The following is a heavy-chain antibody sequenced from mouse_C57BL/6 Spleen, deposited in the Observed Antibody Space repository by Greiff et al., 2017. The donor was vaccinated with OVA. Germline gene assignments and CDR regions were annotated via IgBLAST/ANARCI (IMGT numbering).Heavy chain of an antibody. V-gene: IGHV1-72*01. CDR2: IDPNSGGT. J-gene: IGHJ2*01. CDR3: ARGEGVYDGFDY. CDR1: GYTFPSYW. D-gene: IGHD2-12*01. Sequence: QVQLQQPGAELVKPGASVKLSCKASGYTFPSYWMHWVKQRPGRGLEWIGSIDPNSGGTKYNEKFKSKATLTVDKSSSTAYMQLSSLTSEDSAVYYCARGEGVYDGFDYWGQGTTLTVSS.